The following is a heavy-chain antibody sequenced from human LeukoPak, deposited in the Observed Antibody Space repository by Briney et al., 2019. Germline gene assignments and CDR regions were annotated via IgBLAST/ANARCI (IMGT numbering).Heavy chain of an antibody. D-gene: IGHD4-23*01. Sequence: SVKVSCKASGGTFSSYAISWVRQAPGQGLEWMGGIIPIFGTANYAQKFQGRVTITAVESMSTAYMELSSLRSEDTAVYYCARGWLAETTVVTPYNYWGQGTLVTASS. CDR1: GGTFSSYA. V-gene: IGHV1-69*13. J-gene: IGHJ4*02. CDR3: ARGWLAETTVVTPYNY. CDR2: IIPIFGTA.